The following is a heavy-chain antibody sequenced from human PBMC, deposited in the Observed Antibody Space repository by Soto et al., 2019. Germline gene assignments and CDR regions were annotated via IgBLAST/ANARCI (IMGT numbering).Heavy chain of an antibody. V-gene: IGHV4-39*07. Sequence: TSETLSLTCTVSGGSISSTTYYWGWMRQPPGKGLEWIGSIFLSGSTNYNPSLKSRVTISVDTSKNQFSLKLSSVTAADTAVYYCARGGMVRGVIIMTRYYGMDVWGQGTTVTVSS. CDR3: ARGGMVRGVIIMTRYYGMDV. D-gene: IGHD3-10*01. J-gene: IGHJ6*02. CDR2: IFLSGST. CDR1: GGSISSTTYY.